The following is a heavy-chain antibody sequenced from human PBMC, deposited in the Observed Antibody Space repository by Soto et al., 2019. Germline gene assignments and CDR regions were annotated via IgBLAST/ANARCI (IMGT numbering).Heavy chain of an antibody. D-gene: IGHD3-10*01. CDR2: ISGDSSDT. Sequence: QVQLVQSGAEVKKPGASVKVSCRASGYSITNYGISWVRQAPGQGLEWMGWISGDSSDTNYVQKFQGRVTVTTDTATSKANMELRGLRSDNTAVYYCARVYYGSGSYGWFDLWGQGTLVTVSS. J-gene: IGHJ5*02. CDR1: GYSITNYG. CDR3: ARVYYGSGSYGWFDL. V-gene: IGHV1-18*01.